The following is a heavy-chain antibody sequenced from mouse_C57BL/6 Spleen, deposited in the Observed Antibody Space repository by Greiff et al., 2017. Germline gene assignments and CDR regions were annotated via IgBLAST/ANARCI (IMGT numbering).Heavy chain of an antibody. J-gene: IGHJ4*01. V-gene: IGHV1-42*01. D-gene: IGHD2-2*01. CDR3: ATVNGYDGMDY. Sequence: EVQLQQSGPELVKPGASVKISCKASGYSFTGYYMNWVKQSPEKSLEWIGEINPSTGGTTYNQKFKAKATLTVDKSSSTAYMQRKSLTSEDAAVYYGATVNGYDGMDYWGQGTSVTVSS. CDR1: GYSFTGYY. CDR2: INPSTGGT.